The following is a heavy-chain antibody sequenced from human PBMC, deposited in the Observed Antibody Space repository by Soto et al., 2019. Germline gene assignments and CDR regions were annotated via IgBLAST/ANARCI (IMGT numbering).Heavy chain of an antibody. CDR1: GFIFSTYS. CDR2: ISHNSDSV. Sequence: EAQLVESGGGLVQPGGSLRLYCAASGFIFSTYSMNWVRQAPGRGLEWLSYISHNSDSVHYADSVEGRFTISRDNVENSLYLEMNSLRVEDTAIYYCAVGLVVASGYFDLWARGSLVTVSS. CDR3: AVGLVVASGYFDL. D-gene: IGHD6-19*01. J-gene: IGHJ2*01. V-gene: IGHV3-48*01.